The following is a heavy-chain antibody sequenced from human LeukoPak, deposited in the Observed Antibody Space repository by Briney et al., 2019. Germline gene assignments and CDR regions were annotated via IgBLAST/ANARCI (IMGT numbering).Heavy chain of an antibody. V-gene: IGHV4-34*01. D-gene: IGHD2-8*01. CDR2: INHSGST. Sequence: SETLSLTCAVYGGSFSGYYWSWICQPPGKGLEWIGEINHSGSTNYNPSLKSRVTISVDTSKNQFSLKLSSVTAADTAVYYCARGSLMVYATPLYYYYGMDVWGQGTTVTVSS. CDR1: GGSFSGYY. J-gene: IGHJ6*02. CDR3: ARGSLMVYATPLYYYYGMDV.